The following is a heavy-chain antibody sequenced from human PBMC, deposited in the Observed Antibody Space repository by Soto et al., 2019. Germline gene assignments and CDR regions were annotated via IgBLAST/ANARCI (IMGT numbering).Heavy chain of an antibody. J-gene: IGHJ6*02. V-gene: IGHV3-13*05. CDR2: IGTAGDP. Sequence: GGSLRLSCAASGFTFSSYDIHWVRQATGKGLEWVSAIGTAGDPYYPGSVKGRFTISRENAKNSLYLQMNSLRAGDTAVYYCARSPAGYCSGGSCYSDYYYYYGMDVWGQGTTVTVSS. CDR1: GFTFSSYD. CDR3: ARSPAGYCSGGSCYSDYYYYYGMDV. D-gene: IGHD2-15*01.